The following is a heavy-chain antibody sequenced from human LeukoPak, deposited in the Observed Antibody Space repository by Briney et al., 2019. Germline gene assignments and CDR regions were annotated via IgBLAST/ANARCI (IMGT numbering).Heavy chain of an antibody. D-gene: IGHD1-26*01. CDR2: ISYDGDSS. CDR1: KPIFSTYT. J-gene: IGHJ1*01. V-gene: IGHV3-30-3*01. CDR3: ARDPSWVRELGYFQH. Sequence: PGRSLRLSCAASKPIFSTYTMHWVRQAPGKGLEWVATISYDGDSSFYADSVQGRFTISRDNSKNTLYLQMNSLKTEDTAVYYCARDPSWVRELGYFQHWGQGTLVSVSS.